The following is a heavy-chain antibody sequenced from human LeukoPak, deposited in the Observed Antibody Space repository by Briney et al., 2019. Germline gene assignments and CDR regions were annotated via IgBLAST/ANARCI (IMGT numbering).Heavy chain of an antibody. V-gene: IGHV4-59*12. CDR3: ARLNGYYHDPTDRRGLDS. D-gene: IGHD3-22*01. CDR2: VLYTGDT. J-gene: IGHJ4*02. Sequence: PSETLSLTCSVSGGSMSSYFWNWIRQSPEKGLEWIGYVLYTGDTNYNPTLESRVTMSLDTSRNLFSLKLNSVTAADTATYFCARLNGYYHDPTDRRGLDSWGQGTLVTVSS. CDR1: GGSMSSYF.